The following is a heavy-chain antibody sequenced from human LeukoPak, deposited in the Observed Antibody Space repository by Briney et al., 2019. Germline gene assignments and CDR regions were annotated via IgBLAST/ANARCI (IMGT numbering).Heavy chain of an antibody. J-gene: IGHJ3*02. D-gene: IGHD3-22*01. V-gene: IGHV3-9*01. Sequence: GGSLRLSCAASGFTFGDYAMHWVRQAPGKGLEWVSGICWNSGSIDYADSVKGRFTISRDNAKNSLYLQMNSLRAEDTALYYCAKDGDSSGYYCVFGSFDIWGQGTMVTVSS. CDR1: GFTFGDYA. CDR3: AKDGDSSGYYCVFGSFDI. CDR2: ICWNSGSI.